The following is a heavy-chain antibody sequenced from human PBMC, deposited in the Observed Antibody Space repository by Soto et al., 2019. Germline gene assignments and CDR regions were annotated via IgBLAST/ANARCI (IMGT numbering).Heavy chain of an antibody. J-gene: IGHJ4*02. Sequence: GESLKISCAASGFTVSSNYMSWVRQAPGKGLEWCSVIYSDGSTYYADSVKGRFTISRHNSKNTLYLQMNSLRAEDTAVYYCASGTRTPPPLFDYWGQGTLVTVSS. V-gene: IGHV3-53*04. CDR3: ASGTRTPPPLFDY. CDR2: IYSDGST. CDR1: GFTVSSNY.